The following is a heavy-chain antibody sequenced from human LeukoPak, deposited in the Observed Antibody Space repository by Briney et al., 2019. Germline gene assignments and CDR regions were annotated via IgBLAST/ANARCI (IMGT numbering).Heavy chain of an antibody. Sequence: PGGSLRLSCAASGFTVSSSYVNWVRQAPGKGLEWVSIMYNSGNTYYAESVKGRLTVSRDKSANTLFLQMNSLRAEDTAVYYCAREMATIRGGRTWYFDLWGRGTLVTVSS. CDR2: MYNSGNT. D-gene: IGHD5-24*01. CDR3: AREMATIRGGRTWYFDL. J-gene: IGHJ2*01. V-gene: IGHV3-53*01. CDR1: GFTVSSSY.